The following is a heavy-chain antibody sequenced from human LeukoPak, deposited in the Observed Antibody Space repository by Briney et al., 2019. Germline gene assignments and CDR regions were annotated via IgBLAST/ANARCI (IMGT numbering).Heavy chain of an antibody. CDR1: GGSISSYY. CDR2: IYTSGST. Sequence: ETLSLTCTVSGGSISSYYWSWIRQPAGKGLAWIGRIYTSGSTNYNPSLKSRVTMSVDTSKNQFSLKLSSVTAADTAVYYCARDSAFFFFDYWGQGTLVTVSS. J-gene: IGHJ4*02. V-gene: IGHV4-4*07. CDR3: ARDSAFFFFDY. D-gene: IGHD3-16*01.